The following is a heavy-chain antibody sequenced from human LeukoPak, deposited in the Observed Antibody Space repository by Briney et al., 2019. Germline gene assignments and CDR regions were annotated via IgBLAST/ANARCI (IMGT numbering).Heavy chain of an antibody. CDR1: GGSINSSSYY. V-gene: IGHV4-39*01. CDR2: IYYSGST. D-gene: IGHD4-11*01. J-gene: IGHJ6*03. Sequence: SETLSLTCTVSGGSINSSSYYWGWIRQPPGKGLEWIGSIYYSGSTYYNPSLKSRVTISVDTSKNQFSLKLSSVTAADTAVYYCASEPYSNYDYYYYMDVWGKGTTVTVS. CDR3: ASEPYSNYDYYYYMDV.